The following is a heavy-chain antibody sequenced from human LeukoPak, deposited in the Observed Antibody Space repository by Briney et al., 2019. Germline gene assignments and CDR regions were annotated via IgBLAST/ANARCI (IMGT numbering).Heavy chain of an antibody. D-gene: IGHD2-15*01. V-gene: IGHV4-34*01. CDR3: ARGSTDGYCSGGSCYSTSNWFDP. Sequence: SETLSLTCAVYGRSFSGYYWSWIRQPPGKGLEWIGEINHSGSTNYNPSLKSRVTISVDTSKNQFSLKLSSVTAADTAVYYCARGSTDGYCSGGSCYSTSNWFDPWGQGTLVTVSS. J-gene: IGHJ5*02. CDR1: GRSFSGYY. CDR2: INHSGST.